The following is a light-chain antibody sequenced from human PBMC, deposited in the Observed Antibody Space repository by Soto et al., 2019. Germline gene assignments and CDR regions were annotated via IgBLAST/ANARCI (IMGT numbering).Light chain of an antibody. CDR2: EVS. CDR1: SSDVGGYNY. V-gene: IGLV2-8*01. Sequence: QSVLTQPPSASGSPGQSVTISCTGTSSDVGGYNYVTWYQQHPGKAPKLMIYEVSKRPSGGPDRFSGSKSGNTASLTVSGLQAEDEADYYCSSYAGSNSVVFGGGTQLTVL. J-gene: IGLJ2*01. CDR3: SSYAGSNSVV.